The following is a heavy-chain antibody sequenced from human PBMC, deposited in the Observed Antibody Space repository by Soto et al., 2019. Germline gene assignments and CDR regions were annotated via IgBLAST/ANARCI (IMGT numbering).Heavy chain of an antibody. V-gene: IGHV1-18*01. CDR2: IRVHNGNT. J-gene: IGHJ4*02. Sequence: ASVKVSCKASGYTSINYGITWVRQAPGQGLEWMGWIRVHNGNTNYAQKLQGRVTMTTDTSTSTAYMELRSLRSDDTALYYCVRDLDGSGSYSTDYWGPGTLVTVSS. D-gene: IGHD3-10*01. CDR1: GYTSINYG. CDR3: VRDLDGSGSYSTDY.